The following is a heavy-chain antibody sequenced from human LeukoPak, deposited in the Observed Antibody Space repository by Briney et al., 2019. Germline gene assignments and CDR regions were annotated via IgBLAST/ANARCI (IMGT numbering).Heavy chain of an antibody. J-gene: IGHJ4*02. CDR2: IYYSGSI. V-gene: IGHV4-59*01. D-gene: IGHD3-22*01. CDR3: ARENPSGYYNRPIDY. Sequence: PSETLSLTCTVSGASISSYYWSWIRQPPGKGLEWIGDIYYSGSIKYSPSLKSRVTMSVDTSKNRFSLKLSSVTAADTAIYYCARENPSGYYNRPIDYWGQGTLVTVSS. CDR1: GASISSYY.